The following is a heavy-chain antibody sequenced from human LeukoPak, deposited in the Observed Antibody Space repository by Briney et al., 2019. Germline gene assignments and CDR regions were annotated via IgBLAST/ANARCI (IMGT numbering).Heavy chain of an antibody. D-gene: IGHD6-6*01. CDR1: GGTFSSYA. CDR3: ARGGGLSLFDPFEYSSSSFDGGY. CDR2: IIPIFGTA. J-gene: IGHJ4*02. Sequence: ASVKVSCKASGGTFSSYAISWVRQAPGQGLEWMGGIIPIFGTANYAQKFQGRVTITTDESTSTAYMELSSLRSEDTAVYYCARGGGLSLFDPFEYSSSSFDGGYWGQGTLVTVSS. V-gene: IGHV1-69*05.